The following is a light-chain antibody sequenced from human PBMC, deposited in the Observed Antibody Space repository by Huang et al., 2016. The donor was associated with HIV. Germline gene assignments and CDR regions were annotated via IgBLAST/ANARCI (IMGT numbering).Light chain of an antibody. J-gene: IGKJ3*01. CDR2: GVS. CDR1: QSLSSSY. V-gene: IGKV3D-20*02. CDR3: QQCSNWPFT. Sequence: DIVLTQSPGTLSLSPGERATLACRASQSLSSSYLAWYQQKPGQAPRLLIYGVSKRATGFPARFSGSGSGTDVTLTISSLEPEDFAVYYCQQCSNWPFTFGPGTKVDIK.